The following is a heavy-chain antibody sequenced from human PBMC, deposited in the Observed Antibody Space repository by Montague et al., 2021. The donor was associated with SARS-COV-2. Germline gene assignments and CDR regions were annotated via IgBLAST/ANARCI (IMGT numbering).Heavy chain of an antibody. D-gene: IGHD5-12*01. J-gene: IGHJ3*02. CDR1: GGSISSGSYY. Sequence: TRSLTCTVSGGSISSGSYYWSWIRQPAGKGLEWIGRIYTSGSTNYNPSLKSRVTISVDTSKNQFSLKLSSVTAADTAVYYCASLSWLRGALDIWGQGTMVTVSS. CDR2: IYTSGST. V-gene: IGHV4-61*02. CDR3: ASLSWLRGALDI.